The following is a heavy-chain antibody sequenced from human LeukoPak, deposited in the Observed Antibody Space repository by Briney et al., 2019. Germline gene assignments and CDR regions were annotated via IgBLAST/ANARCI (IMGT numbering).Heavy chain of an antibody. D-gene: IGHD3-22*01. Sequence: PGGSLRLSCAASGFTFSSYAMSWVRQAPGKGLEWVSAISGSGGSTYYADSVKGRFTISRDSSKNTLYLQMNSLRAEDTAVYYCARTHHLSGYSFDYWGQGTLVTVSS. CDR3: ARTHHLSGYSFDY. CDR2: ISGSGGST. J-gene: IGHJ4*02. V-gene: IGHV3-23*01. CDR1: GFTFSSYA.